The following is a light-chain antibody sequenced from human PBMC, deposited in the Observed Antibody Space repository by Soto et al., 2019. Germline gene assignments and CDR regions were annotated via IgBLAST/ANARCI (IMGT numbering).Light chain of an antibody. V-gene: IGLV2-14*01. CDR1: SSDVGGYNY. Sequence: QSVLTQPASVSGSPGQSITISCTGTSSDVGGYNYASWYQQHPGKAPKLMIYEVSNRPSGVSNRFSGSKSGNTASLTISGLQAEDEADYYCSSYTSSSTWVFGGGTKLTVL. J-gene: IGLJ3*02. CDR2: EVS. CDR3: SSYTSSSTWV.